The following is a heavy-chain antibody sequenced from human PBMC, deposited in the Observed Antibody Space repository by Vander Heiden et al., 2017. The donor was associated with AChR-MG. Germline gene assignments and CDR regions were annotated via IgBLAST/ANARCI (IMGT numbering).Heavy chain of an antibody. J-gene: IGHJ4*02. V-gene: IGHV4-39*02. D-gene: IGHD2-2*02. CDR3: ARERRGCSSTSCYTNFDY. Sequence: QLQLQESGPGLVKPSETLSLNCTVSVGSISSSCYYGGWVRQPPGKGLEWIGRIYYSGSTYYNPSLKSRVTISVDTPKNQFSLKLSSVTAADTAVYYCARERRGCSSTSCYTNFDYWGQGTLVTVSS. CDR1: VGSISSSCYY. CDR2: IYYSGST.